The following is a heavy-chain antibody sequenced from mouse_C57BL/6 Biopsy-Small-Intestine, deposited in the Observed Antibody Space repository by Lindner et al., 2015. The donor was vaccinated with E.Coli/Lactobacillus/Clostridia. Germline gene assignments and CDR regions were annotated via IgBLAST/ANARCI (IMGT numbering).Heavy chain of an antibody. CDR1: GYTFSDYH. CDR2: IYPNNGGN. D-gene: IGHD3-2*02. J-gene: IGHJ2*01. CDR3: ARRGISGYVYFDY. V-gene: IGHV1-34*01. Sequence: VQLQESGPELVKPGTSVKMSCKASGYTFSDYHIHWVKQSHGKSLEWIGYIYPNNGGNGHNQKFKGKVILTVDKSSSTAYMELRSLTSEDSAVYFCARRGISGYVYFDYWGQGTTLTVSS.